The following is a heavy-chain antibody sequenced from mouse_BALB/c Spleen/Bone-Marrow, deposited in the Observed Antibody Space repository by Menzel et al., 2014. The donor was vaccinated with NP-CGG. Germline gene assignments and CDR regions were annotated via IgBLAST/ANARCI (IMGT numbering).Heavy chain of an antibody. Sequence: EVKLVESGGGLVQPGGSLRLSCATSGFTFTDYYMSWVRQPPGKALEWLVFIRNKANGYTTEYSASVKGRFTISRDNSQSILYLQMNILRTEDSATYYCARDRNYDINWYFDVWGAGTTVTVSS. CDR3: ARDRNYDINWYFDV. CDR1: GFTFTDYY. V-gene: IGHV7-3*02. D-gene: IGHD1-1*01. CDR2: IRNKANGYTT. J-gene: IGHJ1*01.